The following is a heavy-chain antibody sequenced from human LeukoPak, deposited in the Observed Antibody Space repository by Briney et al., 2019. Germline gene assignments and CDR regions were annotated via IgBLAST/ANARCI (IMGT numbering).Heavy chain of an antibody. CDR3: AKDYEPLVGVHRWGDWFDP. CDR1: GYTFTSYD. D-gene: IGHD1-26*01. V-gene: IGHV1-8*01. CDR2: MNPNSGNT. J-gene: IGHJ5*02. Sequence: ASVKVSCKASGYTFTSYDINWVRQATGQGLEWMGWMNPNSGNTGYAQKFQGRVTMTRNTSISTAYMELNSLRAEDTAVYYCAKDYEPLVGVHRWGDWFDPWGQGTLVTVSS.